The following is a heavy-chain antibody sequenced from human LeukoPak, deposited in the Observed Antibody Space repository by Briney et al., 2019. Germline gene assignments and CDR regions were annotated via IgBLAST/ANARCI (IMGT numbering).Heavy chain of an antibody. J-gene: IGHJ4*02. CDR3: ARDRALYSVVVPAAIPGDY. V-gene: IGHV1-46*01. CDR2: INPSGGST. CDR1: GYTFTSYY. D-gene: IGHD2-2*02. Sequence: ASVKVSCKASGYTFTSYYMHWVRQAPGQGLEWMGIINPSGGSTSYAQKFQGRVTMTRDTSTSTVYMELSSLRSEDTAVYYCARDRALYSVVVPAAIPGDYWGQGTLVTVSS.